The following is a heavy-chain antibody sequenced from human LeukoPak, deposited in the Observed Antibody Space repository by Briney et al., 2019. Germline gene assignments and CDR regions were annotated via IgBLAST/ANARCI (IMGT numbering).Heavy chain of an antibody. CDR2: ISYGGSNK. CDR3: ARDYYDSSGWNFDY. D-gene: IGHD3-22*01. V-gene: IGHV3-30-3*01. CDR1: GFTFSSYA. J-gene: IGHJ4*02. Sequence: PGGSLRLSCAASGFTFSSYAMHWVRQAPGKGLEWVAVISYGGSNKYYADSVKGRFTISRDNSKNTLYLQMNSLRAEDTAVYYCARDYYDSSGWNFDYWGQGTLVTVSS.